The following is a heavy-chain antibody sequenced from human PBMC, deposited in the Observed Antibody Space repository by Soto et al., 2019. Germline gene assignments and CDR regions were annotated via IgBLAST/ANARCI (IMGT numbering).Heavy chain of an antibody. CDR3: VRRQQWLAGYFVY. V-gene: IGHV4-39*01. Sequence: SETLSLTCAVSGDSISSSGFYWGWIRQPPGKGLEWIGSIYYSGSTYYNPSLKSRVTISVDTSKSQFSLKMRSVTAADTAVYYCVRRQQWLAGYFVYCGQGPLGTVSS. J-gene: IGHJ4*03. CDR1: GDSISSSGFY. D-gene: IGHD6-19*01. CDR2: IYYSGST.